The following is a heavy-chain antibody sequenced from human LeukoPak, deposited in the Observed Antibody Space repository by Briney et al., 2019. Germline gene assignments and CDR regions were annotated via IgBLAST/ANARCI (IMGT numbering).Heavy chain of an antibody. J-gene: IGHJ5*02. CDR1: GFTFSNYW. Sequence: PGGSLRLSCAAPGFTFSNYWLHSVRPGPGERLVWVSRTYADGSSTPYADSVKGRFTLSRDNAKNTLYMQMKRLRAQGTAVYYSAREPSYSSTWYGLDPWGQGTRVSVSS. D-gene: IGHD6-13*01. CDR3: AREPSYSSTWYGLDP. V-gene: IGHV3-74*01. CDR2: TYADGSST.